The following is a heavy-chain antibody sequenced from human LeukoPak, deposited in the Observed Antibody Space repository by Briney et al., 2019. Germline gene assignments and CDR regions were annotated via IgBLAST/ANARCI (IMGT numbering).Heavy chain of an antibody. CDR1: GDSFSDYY. D-gene: IGHD1-1*01. V-gene: IGHV4-59*01. J-gene: IGHJ5*02. Sequence: SETLSLACGVSGDSFSDYYWTWIRRPPGGRLEWIGHIYFRGTTKYNPSLKNRVTISVDTSKNQVSLTLTSVTAADTAVYYCARAMRWTSGPVELGWFDRWGQGTLVTVSS. CDR3: ARAMRWTSGPVELGWFDR. CDR2: IYFRGTT.